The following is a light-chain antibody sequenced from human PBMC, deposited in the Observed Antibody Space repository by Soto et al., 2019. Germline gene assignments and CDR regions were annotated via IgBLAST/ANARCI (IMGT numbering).Light chain of an antibody. CDR1: QSVSNN. J-gene: IGKJ4*01. V-gene: IGKV3-15*01. Sequence: EIVMTQSPATLPVSPGERVTLSCRASQSVSNNLAWYQQKPGQAPRLLIYGATATATGIPARFSGSGSGTEFTLTISSLQSEDFAVYYCQQHNDWPLTFGGGTKVESK. CDR2: GAT. CDR3: QQHNDWPLT.